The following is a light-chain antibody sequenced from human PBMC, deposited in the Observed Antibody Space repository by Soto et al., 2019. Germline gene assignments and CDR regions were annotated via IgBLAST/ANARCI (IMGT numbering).Light chain of an antibody. V-gene: IGKV1-5*03. Sequence: IQMTQSPFTLSASVGEKDTITCRASRSISSWLAWYQQKPGKAPKLLIYKASSLESGVPSRFSGSGSGTEFTLTISSLQPDDFATYYCQQYNSYSPWTFGQGTKV. J-gene: IGKJ1*01. CDR2: KAS. CDR1: RSISSW. CDR3: QQYNSYSPWT.